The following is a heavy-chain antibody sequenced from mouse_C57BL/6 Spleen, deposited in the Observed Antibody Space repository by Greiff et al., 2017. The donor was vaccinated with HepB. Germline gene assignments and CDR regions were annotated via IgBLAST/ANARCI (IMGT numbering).Heavy chain of an antibody. CDR3: ARANWEGYFDV. V-gene: IGHV4-1*01. Sequence: EASGVDFSRYWMSWVRRAPGKGLEWIGEINPDSSTINYAPSLKDKFIISRDNAKNTLYLQMSKVRSEDTALYYCARANWEGYFDVWGTGTTVTVSS. J-gene: IGHJ1*03. D-gene: IGHD4-1*01. CDR2: INPDSSTI. CDR1: GVDFSRYW.